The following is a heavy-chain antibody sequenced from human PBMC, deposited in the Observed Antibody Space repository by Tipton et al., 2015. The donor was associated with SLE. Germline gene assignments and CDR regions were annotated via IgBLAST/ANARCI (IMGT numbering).Heavy chain of an antibody. D-gene: IGHD3-10*01. CDR1: GGSFSGYY. CDR2: INHSGST. CDR3: ARNVRGVIGYFDY. V-gene: IGHV4-34*01. J-gene: IGHJ4*02. Sequence: TLSLTCAVYGGSFSGYYWSWIRQPPGKGLEWIGEINHSGSTNYNPSLKSRVTISVDTSKNQFSLKLSSMTAADTAVYFCARNVRGVIGYFDYWGQGTLVTVSS.